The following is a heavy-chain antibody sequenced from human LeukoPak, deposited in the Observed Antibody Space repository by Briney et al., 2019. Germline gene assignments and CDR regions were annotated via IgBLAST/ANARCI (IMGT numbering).Heavy chain of an antibody. CDR2: ISVYSGKT. Sequence: GASVRVSCTASAYTFSGYGMTWVRQAPGQGLECIGWISVYSGKTKYAQKFQGRVTMTADTSTSTACMELRSLRTDDTAIYYCARTPTVTKPLDHWGQGTLVSVSS. J-gene: IGHJ4*02. CDR1: AYTFSGYG. D-gene: IGHD4-17*01. V-gene: IGHV1-18*01. CDR3: ARTPTVTKPLDH.